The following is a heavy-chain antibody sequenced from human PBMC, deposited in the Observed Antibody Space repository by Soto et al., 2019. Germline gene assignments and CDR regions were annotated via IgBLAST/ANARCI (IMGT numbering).Heavy chain of an antibody. CDR2: IFSNDEK. D-gene: IGHD1-26*01. CDR3: ARIGWEQLGYYFDY. J-gene: IGHJ4*02. CDR1: GFSLSNARMG. Sequence: QVTWKESGPVLVKPTETLTLTCTVSGFSLSNARMGVSWIRQPPGKALEWLAHIFSNDEKSYRTSLKSRLTISKDTSKSQVVLNMTNMDPVDTATYYCARIGWEQLGYYFDYWGQGTLVTVSS. V-gene: IGHV2-26*01.